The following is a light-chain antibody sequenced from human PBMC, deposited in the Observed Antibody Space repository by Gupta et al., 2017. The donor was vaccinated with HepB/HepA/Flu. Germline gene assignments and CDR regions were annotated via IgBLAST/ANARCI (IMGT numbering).Light chain of an antibody. Sequence: DIKMTQSPSSLSASVGDRVTITCRASQGISSYLNWYQQKPGKAPNLLIYAASSLQSGVPSRFSGSGSGTDFTLTISSLQPEDFATYYCQQSYYTPLTFGGGTKVEIK. CDR2: AAS. J-gene: IGKJ4*01. CDR3: QQSYYTPLT. CDR1: QGISSY. V-gene: IGKV1-39*01.